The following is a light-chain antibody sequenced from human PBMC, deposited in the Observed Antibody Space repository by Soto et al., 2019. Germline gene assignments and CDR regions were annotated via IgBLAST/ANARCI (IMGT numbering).Light chain of an antibody. J-gene: IGLJ7*01. CDR3: QTWGTGSAFVV. CDR1: SGHSNYA. V-gene: IGLV4-69*01. CDR2: VNSGGSH. Sequence: QSVLTQSPSASASLGASVKLTCTLSSGHSNYAIAWHQQQPEEGPRYLMKVNSGGSHIKGDGIPDRFSGSSSGAERYLFISSLQSEDEADYYCQTWGTGSAFVVFGGGTQLTVL.